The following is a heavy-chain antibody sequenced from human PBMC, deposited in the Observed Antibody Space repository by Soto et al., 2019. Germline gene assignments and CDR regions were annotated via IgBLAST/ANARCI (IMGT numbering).Heavy chain of an antibody. Sequence: EVQLVESGGGLVKPGGSLRLSCAASGFTFSNGWMSWVRQAPGKGLEWVGRIKSRMAGGTTDYSAPVKGRFSISRDDSKDMLYLQMNSLITEDTAVYYCTTDSTQTFCDGGPCCSVQTKMHDSWGQGTLVTVSS. CDR1: GFTFSNGW. CDR2: IKSRMAGGTT. V-gene: IGHV3-15*01. D-gene: IGHD2-15*01. J-gene: IGHJ5*01. CDR3: TTDSTQTFCDGGPCCSVQTKMHDS.